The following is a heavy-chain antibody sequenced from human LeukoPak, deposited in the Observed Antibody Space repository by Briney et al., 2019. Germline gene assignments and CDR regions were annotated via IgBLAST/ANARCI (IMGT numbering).Heavy chain of an antibody. CDR3: TRDFFSYSGSFWASFDI. J-gene: IGHJ3*02. V-gene: IGHV3-49*04. CDR1: GFNFGDYA. CDR2: IRTKPYGGTP. Sequence: GRSLRLSCRTSGFNFGDYAMSWVRQAPGQGLEWVGFIRTKPYGGTPDYAASVKGRFTISVDDSKSIAYLRMNSLETEDTAVYYCTRDFFSYSGSFWASFDIWGQGTMVTVSS. D-gene: IGHD1-26*01.